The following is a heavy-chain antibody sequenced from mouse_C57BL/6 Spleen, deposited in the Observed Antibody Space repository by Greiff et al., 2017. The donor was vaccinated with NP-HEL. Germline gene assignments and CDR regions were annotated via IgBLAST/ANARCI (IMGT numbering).Heavy chain of an antibody. J-gene: IGHJ2*01. CDR2: ISGGGGNT. CDR3: ARQRIGAYYSNPFDY. CDR1: GFTFSSYT. V-gene: IGHV5-9*01. D-gene: IGHD2-5*01. Sequence: EVQLVESGGGLVKPGGSLKLSCAASGFTFSSYTMSWVRQTPEKRLEWVATISGGGGNTYYPDSVKGRFTISRDNAKNTLYLQMSSLRSEDTALYYCARQRIGAYYSNPFDYWGQGTTLTVSS.